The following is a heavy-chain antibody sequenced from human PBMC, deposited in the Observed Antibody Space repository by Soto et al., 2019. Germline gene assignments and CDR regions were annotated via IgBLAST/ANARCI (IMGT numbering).Heavy chain of an antibody. CDR2: IWYDGSNK. D-gene: IGHD1-26*01. Sequence: QVQLVESGGGVVQPGRSLRLSCAASGFTFSSYGMHWVRQAPGKGLEWVAVIWYDGSNKYDADSVKGRFTISRDNSKNTVNLQMNRLRAEDTAVYYCARERQLYWVGRYFGSWGQGTLVTVSS. V-gene: IGHV3-33*01. J-gene: IGHJ4*02. CDR3: ARERQLYWVGRYFGS. CDR1: GFTFSSYG.